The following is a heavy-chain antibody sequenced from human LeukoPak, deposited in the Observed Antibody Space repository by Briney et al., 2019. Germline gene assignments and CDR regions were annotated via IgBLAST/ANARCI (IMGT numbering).Heavy chain of an antibody. D-gene: IGHD2-15*01. V-gene: IGHV3-23*01. CDR3: AKACSGGSCYSGSDY. CDR1: GFTFSSYA. Sequence: GGSLRLSCAASGFTFSSYAMSWVRQAPGKGLEWVSAISGRGGSTYYADSVKGRFTISRDNSKNTLYLQMNSLRAEDTAVYYCAKACSGGSCYSGSDYWGQGTLVTVSS. CDR2: ISGRGGST. J-gene: IGHJ4*02.